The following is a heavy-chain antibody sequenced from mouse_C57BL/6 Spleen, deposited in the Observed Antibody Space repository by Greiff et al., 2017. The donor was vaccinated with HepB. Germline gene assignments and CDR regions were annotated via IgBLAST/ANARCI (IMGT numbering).Heavy chain of an antibody. V-gene: IGHV1-81*01. CDR3: ARQGDSSGYFDY. D-gene: IGHD3-2*02. CDR1: GYTFTSYG. J-gene: IGHJ2*01. Sequence: QVRLQQSGAELARPGASVKLSCKASGYTFTSYGISWVKQRTGQGLEWIGEIYPRSGNTYYNEKFKGKATLTADKSSSTAYMELRSLTSEDSAVYFCARQGDSSGYFDYWGQGTTLTVSS. CDR2: IYPRSGNT.